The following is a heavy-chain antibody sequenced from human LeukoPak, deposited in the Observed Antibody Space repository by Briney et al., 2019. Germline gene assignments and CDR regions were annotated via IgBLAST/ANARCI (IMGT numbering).Heavy chain of an antibody. V-gene: IGHV4-34*01. CDR3: TRMTTGHVY. CDR2: INHSGYT. J-gene: IGHJ4*02. CDR1: GVSFNYYY. Sequence: SETLSLTCAVSGVSFNYYYWSWVRQTPGKGLEWIGEINHSGYTNDSPSLKSRVTLSIDTSRKQFSLNLRSVTVADTGIYYCTRMTTGHVYWGQGTLVTVSS. D-gene: IGHD4-17*01.